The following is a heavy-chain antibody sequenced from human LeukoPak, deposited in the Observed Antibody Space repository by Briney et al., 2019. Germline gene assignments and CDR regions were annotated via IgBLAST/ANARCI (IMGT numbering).Heavy chain of an antibody. D-gene: IGHD4-23*01. CDR1: GFTFSSYS. J-gene: IGHJ3*02. CDR2: ISSSSSYI. Sequence: GSLRLSCAASGFTFSSYSMNWVRQAPGKGLEWVSSISSSSSYIYYADSVKGRFTISRDNAKNSLYLQMNSLRAEDTAVYYCARVDGGNSGAGAFDIWGQGTMVTVSS. V-gene: IGHV3-21*01. CDR3: ARVDGGNSGAGAFDI.